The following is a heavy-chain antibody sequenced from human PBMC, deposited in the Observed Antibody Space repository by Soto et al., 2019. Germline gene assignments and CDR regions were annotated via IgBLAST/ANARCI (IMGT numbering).Heavy chain of an antibody. D-gene: IGHD1-1*01. CDR2: IYSGGST. CDR3: ARAYNWDDAYFDH. Sequence: EVQLVESVGGLIQPGGSLRLSCAASGFTVSGNYMSWVSQTPGKGLEWVSVIYSGGSTYYADSVKGRFTISRDSSKNTLYLQMNSLRAEDTAVYYCARAYNWDDAYFDHWGQGTLVTVSS. CDR1: GFTVSGNY. J-gene: IGHJ4*02. V-gene: IGHV3-53*01.